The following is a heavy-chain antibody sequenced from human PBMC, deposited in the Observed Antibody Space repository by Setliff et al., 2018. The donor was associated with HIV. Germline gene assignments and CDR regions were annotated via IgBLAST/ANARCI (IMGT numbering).Heavy chain of an antibody. J-gene: IGHJ3*02. D-gene: IGHD6-13*01. V-gene: IGHV1-46*01. Sequence: GASVKVSCKASGNTFTSYYMHWVRQAPGQGLEWMGIINPSGGSTSYAQKFQGRVTMTRDTSTRTVYMELSSLRSEDTAVYYCAREKVGQQLVIDAFDIWGQGTMVTVSS. CDR3: AREKVGQQLVIDAFDI. CDR1: GNTFTSYY. CDR2: INPSGGST.